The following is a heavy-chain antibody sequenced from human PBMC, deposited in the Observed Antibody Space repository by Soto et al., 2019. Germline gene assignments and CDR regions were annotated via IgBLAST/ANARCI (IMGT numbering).Heavy chain of an antibody. D-gene: IGHD3-16*02. CDR2: IGAYDGTT. J-gene: IGHJ4*02. CDR1: GYTFTSYG. V-gene: IGHV1-18*01. CDR3: AREAPPIVN. Sequence: QVQLVQSGAEVKKPGASVKVSCKASGYTFTSYGISWVRQAPGQGLEWMGWIGAYDGTTNFAQKLQGKATMTTDTPTCTAYRELRSVRSDDTAVCYCAREAPPIVNWGQGTLVTVSS.